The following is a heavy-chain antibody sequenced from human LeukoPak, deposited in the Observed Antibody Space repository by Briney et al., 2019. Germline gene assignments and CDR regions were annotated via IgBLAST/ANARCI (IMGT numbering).Heavy chain of an antibody. J-gene: IGHJ4*02. CDR1: GYRFTNYW. CDR2: IYPGDSDT. D-gene: IGHD5-18*01. V-gene: IGHV5-51*01. CDR3: ARQVDTAMDDFDY. Sequence: GESLKISCKGSGYRFTNYWIAWVRQMPGKGLEWMGIIYPGDSDTRYSPSFQGQVTISADKSISTAYLQWSSLKASDTAMYYCARQVDTAMDDFDYWGQGTLVTVSS.